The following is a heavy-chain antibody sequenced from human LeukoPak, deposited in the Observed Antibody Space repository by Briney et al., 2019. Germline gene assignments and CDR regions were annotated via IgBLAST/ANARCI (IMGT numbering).Heavy chain of an antibody. CDR3: AREGLVVVITGHFDY. CDR1: GFTFGSYA. CDR2: TSYDGSKK. J-gene: IGHJ4*02. V-gene: IGHV3-30*04. Sequence: GSLRLSCAASGFTFGSYAMHWVRQAPGKGLEWVAVTSYDGSKKYYADSVKGRFTISRDNSKNTLYLQMNSLRAEDTAVYYCAREGLVVVITGHFDYWGQGTLVTVSS. D-gene: IGHD3-22*01.